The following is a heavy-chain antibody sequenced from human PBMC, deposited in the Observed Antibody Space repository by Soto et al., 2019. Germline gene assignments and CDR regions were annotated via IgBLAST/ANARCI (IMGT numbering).Heavy chain of an antibody. CDR1: GFTFSSYA. D-gene: IGHD2-2*01. CDR3: ARVAVRGYCSSTRCYDAFDI. V-gene: IGHV3-30-3*01. CDR2: ISYDGSNK. Sequence: GGSLRLPCAASGFTFSSYAMHWVRQAPGKGLEWVAVISYDGSNKYYADSVKGRFTISRDNSKNTLYLQMNSLRAEDTAVYYCARVAVRGYCSSTRCYDAFDIWGQGTVVTVSS. J-gene: IGHJ3*02.